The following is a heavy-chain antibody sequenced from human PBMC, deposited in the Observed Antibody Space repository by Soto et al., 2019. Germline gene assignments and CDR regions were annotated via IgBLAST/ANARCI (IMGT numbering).Heavy chain of an antibody. V-gene: IGHV2-5*02. CDR2: INWDDYK. D-gene: IGHD6-19*01. Sequence: QITLKESGPTLVKPTQTLTLTCTFSGFSLSTSGVCVGWIRQPPGKTLEWLTLINWDDYKRYNPSLKNRLTITKDTSKNQVVLTMTNMDPVDTATYYCAHRRRLGSDWYTFDYWGQGTPVTVPS. J-gene: IGHJ4*02. CDR1: GFSLSTSGVC. CDR3: AHRRRLGSDWYTFDY.